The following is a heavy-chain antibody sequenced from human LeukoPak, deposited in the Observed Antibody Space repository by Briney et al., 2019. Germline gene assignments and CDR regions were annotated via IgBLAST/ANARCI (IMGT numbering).Heavy chain of an antibody. Sequence: GGSLRLSCAASGFTFNSYGMSWVRQAPGKGLEWVSTISGSGGSTNYADSVKGRFTISRDNAKNSLYLQMNSLRAEDTAVYYCAELGITMIGGVWGKGTTVTISS. CDR2: ISGSGGST. CDR3: AELGITMIGGV. J-gene: IGHJ6*04. CDR1: GFTFNSYG. D-gene: IGHD3-10*02. V-gene: IGHV3-23*01.